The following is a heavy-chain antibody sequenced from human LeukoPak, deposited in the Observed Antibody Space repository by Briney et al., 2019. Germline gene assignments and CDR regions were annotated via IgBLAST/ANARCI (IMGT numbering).Heavy chain of an antibody. CDR3: ARGYKPGYSRGWSIFDF. CDR2: MNPNSGNT. D-gene: IGHD6-19*01. V-gene: IGHV1-8*01. J-gene: IGHJ4*02. CDR1: GYTFTSYD. Sequence: GASVKVSCKASGYTFTSYDINWARQATGQGLEWMGWMNPNSGNTGYAQKFQGRVTMTRNTSISTAYMELSSLRSEDTAVYYCARGYKPGYSRGWSIFDFWGQGALVTVSS.